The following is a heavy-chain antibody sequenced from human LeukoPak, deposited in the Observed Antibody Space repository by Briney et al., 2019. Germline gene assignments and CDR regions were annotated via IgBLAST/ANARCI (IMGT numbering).Heavy chain of an antibody. CDR3: AAINGGITSSLGMDV. D-gene: IGHD1-14*01. J-gene: IGHJ6*02. CDR1: GFTFTSSA. CDR2: IVVGSGNT. Sequence: GASVEVSCKASGFTFTSSAMQWVRQARGQRLEWIGWIVVGSGNTNYAQKFQERVTITRDMSTSTAYMELSSLRSEDTAVYYCAAINGGITSSLGMDVWGQGTTVTVSS. V-gene: IGHV1-58*02.